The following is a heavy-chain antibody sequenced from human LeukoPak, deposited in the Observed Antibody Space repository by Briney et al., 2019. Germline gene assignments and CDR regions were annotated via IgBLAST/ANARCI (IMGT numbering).Heavy chain of an antibody. V-gene: IGHV3-23*01. CDR3: ASDRVLGSGSLDN. CDR2: ISGSGGST. J-gene: IGHJ4*02. D-gene: IGHD3-10*01. CDR1: GFIFSTYA. Sequence: GGSLRLSCATSGFIFSTYALSWVRQAPGKGLEWASSISGSGGSTYHADSVKGRFTISRDNSKNTLYLQMNSLRVEDTAVYYCASDRVLGSGSLDNWGQGTLVTVSS.